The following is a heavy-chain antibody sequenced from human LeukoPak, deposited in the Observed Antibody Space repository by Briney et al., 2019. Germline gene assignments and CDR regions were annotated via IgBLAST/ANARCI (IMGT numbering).Heavy chain of an antibody. V-gene: IGHV4-59*08. Sequence: PSETLSLTCTVSGGSISSYYWSRIRQPPGKGLEWIGYIYSSGSTNYNPSLKSRVTISVDTSKNQFSLNLISVTAADTAVYYCARASSYTGHLGWWGQGTLVTVSS. D-gene: IGHD6-19*01. CDR1: GGSISSYY. J-gene: IGHJ4*02. CDR3: ARASSYTGHLGW. CDR2: IYSSGST.